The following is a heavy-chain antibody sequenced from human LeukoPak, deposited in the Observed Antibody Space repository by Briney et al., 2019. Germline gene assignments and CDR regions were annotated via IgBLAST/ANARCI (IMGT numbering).Heavy chain of an antibody. J-gene: IGHJ4*02. V-gene: IGHV3-21*01. Sequence: PGGSLRLSCAASGFTFSSYSMTWVRQAPGKGLEWVSSISSSSSYIYYADSVKGRFTISRDNAKNSLYLQMNSLRAEDTAVYYCASFIDGYNGSYFDYWGQGTLVTVSS. D-gene: IGHD5-24*01. CDR3: ASFIDGYNGSYFDY. CDR1: GFTFSSYS. CDR2: ISSSSSYI.